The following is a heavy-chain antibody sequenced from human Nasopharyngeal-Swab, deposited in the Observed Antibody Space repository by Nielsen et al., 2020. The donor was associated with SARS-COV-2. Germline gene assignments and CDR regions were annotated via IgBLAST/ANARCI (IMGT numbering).Heavy chain of an antibody. V-gene: IGHV3-9*01. Sequence: GGSLRLSCAASGFTFDDYAMHWVRQAPGKGLEWVSGISLNSSSIGYADSVKGRFTISSDNAKYSLYMQMTSQRAEDTAFYYCAKLPDYNGSGNDYWGQGTLVTVSS. CDR3: AKLPDYNGSGNDY. CDR1: GFTFDDYA. D-gene: IGHD3-10*01. CDR2: ISLNSSSI. J-gene: IGHJ4*02.